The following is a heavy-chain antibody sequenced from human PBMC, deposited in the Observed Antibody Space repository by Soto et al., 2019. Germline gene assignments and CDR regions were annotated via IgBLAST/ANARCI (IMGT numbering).Heavy chain of an antibody. CDR2: IKSKTDGGTI. CDR1: GFAFSNTW. D-gene: IGHD5-12*01. CDR3: TKGGYNDN. V-gene: IGHV3-15*01. J-gene: IGHJ4*02. Sequence: EVQLVESGGGLAKPGGSLRLSCVASGFAFSNTWMNWVRQAPGKGLEWVAHIKSKTDGGTIDFAAPVKGRFTVSRDDSKSMFYLQMNSLKSEDTAVYYCTKGGYNDNWGLGTLVTVSS.